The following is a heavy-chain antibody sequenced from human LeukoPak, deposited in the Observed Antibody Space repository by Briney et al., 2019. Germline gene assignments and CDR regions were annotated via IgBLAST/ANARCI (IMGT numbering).Heavy chain of an antibody. J-gene: IGHJ4*02. CDR3: ASSLIFKMEFGCYPGVFDF. CDR1: GYTFTGYY. V-gene: IGHV1-2*04. D-gene: IGHD3-3*02. Sequence: ASVKVSCKASGYTFTGYYMHWVRQAPGQGLEWMGWINPNSGGTNYAQKFQGWVTMTRDTSISTAYMELSRLRSDDTAVYYCASSLIFKMEFGCYPGVFDFWGQGTLVTVSS. CDR2: INPNSGGT.